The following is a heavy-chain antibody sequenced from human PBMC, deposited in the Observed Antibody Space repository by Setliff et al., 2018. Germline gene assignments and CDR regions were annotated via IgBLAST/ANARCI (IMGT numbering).Heavy chain of an antibody. CDR2: IYQSGTT. CDR3: ARAPGRNIRGDY. J-gene: IGHJ4*02. D-gene: IGHD3-10*01. V-gene: IGHV4-4*02. Sequence: SEDLSLTCTVSGESIRSNNWWNWVRQPPGKGLEWIGDIYQSGTTNYNPSLKSRVTISADTSKNQFSLKLKSVTAADTAVYYCARAPGRNIRGDYWGQGALVTVSS. CDR1: GESIRSNNW.